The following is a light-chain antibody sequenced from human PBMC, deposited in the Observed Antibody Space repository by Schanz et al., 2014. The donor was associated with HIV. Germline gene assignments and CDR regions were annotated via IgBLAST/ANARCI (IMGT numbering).Light chain of an antibody. CDR3: QQYIKWPLYT. J-gene: IGKJ2*01. Sequence: EIVMTQSPATLSVSPGERATLSCRASQSVGSNYLAWYQQKPGQAPRLLIYDASSRATGIPDRFSGSGSGTEFTLTISSLQSDDFGVYYCQQYIKWPLYTFGQGTKLEIK. CDR1: QSVGSN. V-gene: IGKV3D-15*01. CDR2: DAS.